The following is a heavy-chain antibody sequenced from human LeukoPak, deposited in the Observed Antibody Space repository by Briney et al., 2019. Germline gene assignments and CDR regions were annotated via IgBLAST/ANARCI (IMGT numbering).Heavy chain of an antibody. CDR3: ARGRVSDSTLVSWFDS. CDR1: GGAFSGHA. D-gene: IGHD5-18*01. Sequence: ASVKVSCQASGGAFSGHAISWVRQAPGQGLEWMGGIIQISPTANCAQKFQGRLSITMDEFTTTAIMELTRLRSEDTAVYYCARGRVSDSTLVSWFDSWGQGTLVTVSS. J-gene: IGHJ5*01. V-gene: IGHV1-69*05. CDR2: IIQISPTA.